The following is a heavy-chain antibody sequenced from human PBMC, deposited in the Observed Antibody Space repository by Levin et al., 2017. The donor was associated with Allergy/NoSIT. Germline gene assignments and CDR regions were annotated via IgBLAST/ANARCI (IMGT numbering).Heavy chain of an antibody. CDR3: ARIRPYSSGYDY. D-gene: IGHD6-19*01. CDR1: GFSLSTSGMR. CDR2: IDWDNDK. Sequence: ASGPTLVKPTQTLTLTCTFSGFSLSTSGMRVSWIRQPPGKALEWLARIDWDNDKFYSTSLKTRLIISKDTSKNQVALTMTNMDPVDTATYYCARIRPYSSGYDYWGQGTLVTVSS. J-gene: IGHJ4*02. V-gene: IGHV2-70*04.